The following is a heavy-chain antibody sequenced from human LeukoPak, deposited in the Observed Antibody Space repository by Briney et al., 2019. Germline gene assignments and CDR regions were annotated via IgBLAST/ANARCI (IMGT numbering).Heavy chain of an antibody. D-gene: IGHD1-26*01. CDR3: AKERRVGVTPPYFDY. CDR1: GFTFSSYG. V-gene: IGHV3-23*01. Sequence: GGSLRLSCAASGFTFSSYGMSWVRQAPGKGLEWVSAISGSGGSTYYADSVKGRFTISRDNSKNTLYLQMNSLRAEDTAVYYCAKERRVGVTPPYFDYWGQGTLVTVSS. J-gene: IGHJ4*02. CDR2: ISGSGGST.